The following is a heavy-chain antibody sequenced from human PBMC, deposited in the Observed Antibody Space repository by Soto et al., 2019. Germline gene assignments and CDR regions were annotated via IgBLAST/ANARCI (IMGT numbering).Heavy chain of an antibody. V-gene: IGHV1-18*01. Sequence: QVQLVQSGGEVKKPGASVKVSCKTSGYSFTTYGITWVRQAPGQGIQWVGFISPYNGDTNYAQTLHDRVTMTTDTSTSRAQLELRGLRPDDTAIYFCVREPNWAYGVLAFDIWGQGTMVIVSS. CDR1: GYSFTTYG. J-gene: IGHJ3*02. D-gene: IGHD7-27*01. CDR3: VREPNWAYGVLAFDI. CDR2: ISPYNGDT.